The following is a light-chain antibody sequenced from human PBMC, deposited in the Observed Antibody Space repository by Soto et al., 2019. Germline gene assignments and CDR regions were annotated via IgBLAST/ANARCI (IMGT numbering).Light chain of an antibody. J-gene: IGKJ1*01. Sequence: DIQVTQSPSSLSASVGDRVTITCRASERISNDLNWYQQKPGTAPKLLIWSSSTLPSGVPSRFSGSGSGTDFTLIISGLQPEDFAVYYWQQSYNTPRTFGQGTKVEVK. CDR2: SSS. V-gene: IGKV1-39*01. CDR3: QQSYNTPRT. CDR1: ERISND.